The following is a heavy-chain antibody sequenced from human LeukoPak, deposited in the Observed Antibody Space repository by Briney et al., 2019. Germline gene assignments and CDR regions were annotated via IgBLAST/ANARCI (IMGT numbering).Heavy chain of an antibody. D-gene: IGHD4-11*01. CDR3: ARVSAYSDFDY. CDR1: GFTFSSYW. V-gene: IGHV3-7*01. CDR2: IKTDGSEK. Sequence: GGSLRLSCAASGFTFSSYWISWVRQAPGKGLEWVANIKTDGSEKYYVESVKGRFTISRDNTKNSVYLQMNSLRAEDTAVYYCARVSAYSDFDYWGQGTLVAVSS. J-gene: IGHJ4*02.